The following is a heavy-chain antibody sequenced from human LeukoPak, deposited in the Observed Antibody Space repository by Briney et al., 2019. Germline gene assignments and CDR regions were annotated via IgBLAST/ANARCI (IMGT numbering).Heavy chain of an antibody. CDR2: INHSGST. J-gene: IGHJ3*02. CDR3: ARVGPTGRYCSSTSCYRRGAFDI. D-gene: IGHD2-2*01. Sequence: PSETLSLTCAVYGGSFSGYYWGWIRQPPGKGLEWIGEINHSGSTNYNPSLKSRVTISVDTSKNQFSLKLSSVTAADTAVYYCARVGPTGRYCSSTSCYRRGAFDIWGQGTMVTVSS. V-gene: IGHV4-34*01. CDR1: GGSFSGYY.